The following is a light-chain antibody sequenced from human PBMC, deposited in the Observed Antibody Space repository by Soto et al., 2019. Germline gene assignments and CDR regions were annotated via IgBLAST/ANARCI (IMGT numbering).Light chain of an antibody. CDR1: QSFLYSSKNRNH. CDR3: QQYNSYSIT. Sequence: DIVMTQSPDSLAVALGERATINCKSSQSFLYSSKNRNHLAWYQQRPGQPPKVLIYWASTRESGVPDRFSGSGSGTDFTLTISSLQPDDFATYYCQQYNSYSITFGQGTRLEIK. J-gene: IGKJ5*01. V-gene: IGKV4-1*01. CDR2: WAS.